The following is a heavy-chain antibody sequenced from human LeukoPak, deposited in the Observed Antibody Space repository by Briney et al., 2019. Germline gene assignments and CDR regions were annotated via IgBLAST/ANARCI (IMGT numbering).Heavy chain of an antibody. CDR3: ATFYYYDSSGYPFEMDV. D-gene: IGHD3-22*01. CDR1: GYTLTELS. CDR2: FDPEDGET. J-gene: IGHJ6*02. Sequence: ASVKVSCKVSGYTLTELSMHWVRQAPGKGLEWVGGFDPEDGETIYAQKFQGRVTMTEDTSTDTAYMELSSLRSEDTAVYYCATFYYYDSSGYPFEMDVWGQGTTVTVSS. V-gene: IGHV1-24*01.